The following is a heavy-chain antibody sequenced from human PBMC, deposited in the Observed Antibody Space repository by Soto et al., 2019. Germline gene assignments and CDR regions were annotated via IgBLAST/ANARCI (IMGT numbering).Heavy chain of an antibody. Sequence: PGGSLRLSCEASGFAFNKFGMHRVRQAPGKGLEWVAFISYDGSYQYYADSVQGRLTITRDNSMNTLNMQLNSLRREDTAVYYCAKGGEVGGVLGDHWGQGTLVTVSS. V-gene: IGHV3-30*18. CDR3: AKGGEVGGVLGDH. CDR1: GFAFNKFG. CDR2: ISYDGSYQ. D-gene: IGHD1-26*01. J-gene: IGHJ4*02.